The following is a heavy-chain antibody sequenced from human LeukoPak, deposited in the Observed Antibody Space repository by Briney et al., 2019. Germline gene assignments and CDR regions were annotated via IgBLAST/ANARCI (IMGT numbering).Heavy chain of an antibody. V-gene: IGHV4-38-2*02. J-gene: IGHJ4*02. CDR2: IYHSGST. D-gene: IGHD6-19*01. CDR1: GYSISSGYY. Sequence: SETLSLTCTVSGYSISSGYYWGWIRQPPGKGLEWIGSIYHSGSTYYNPSLKSRVTISVDTSKNQFSLKLSSVTAADTAVYYCAKRSMAVAPSEDYWGQGTLVTVSS. CDR3: AKRSMAVAPSEDY.